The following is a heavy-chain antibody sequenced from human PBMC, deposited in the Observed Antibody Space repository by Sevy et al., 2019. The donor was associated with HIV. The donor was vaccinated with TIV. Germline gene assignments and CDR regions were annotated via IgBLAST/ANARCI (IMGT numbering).Heavy chain of an antibody. CDR1: GGSISSGDSS. Sequence: SETLSLTCTVSGGSISSGDSSWSWIRQHPGKGLEWIGYIHYSGSPYYNPSLKSRVTLSVDTSKNQFSLKLTSVTAADTAVYYCAREMEGSWTYGMDVWGQGTTVTVSS. CDR3: AREMEGSWTYGMDV. V-gene: IGHV4-31*03. D-gene: IGHD3-10*01. J-gene: IGHJ6*02. CDR2: IHYSGSP.